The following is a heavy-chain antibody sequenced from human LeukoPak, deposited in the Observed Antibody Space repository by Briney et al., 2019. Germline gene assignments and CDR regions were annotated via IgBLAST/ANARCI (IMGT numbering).Heavy chain of an antibody. CDR3: ARDYWWNYDY. CDR2: IYSGGST. D-gene: IGHD1-7*01. CDR1: RFTVSSNY. J-gene: IGHJ4*02. V-gene: IGHV3-66*02. Sequence: GGSLRLSCAASRFTVSSNYMSWVRQAPGKGLEWVSVIYSGGSTYYADSVKGRFTISRDNSKNTIYLQMDSLRAEDTAIYYCARDYWWNYDYWGQGTLVTVSS.